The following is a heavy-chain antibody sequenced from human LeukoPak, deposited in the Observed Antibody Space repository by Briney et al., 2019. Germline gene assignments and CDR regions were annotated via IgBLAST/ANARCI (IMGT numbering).Heavy chain of an antibody. CDR3: ARDGSRGGFWSGSSLHSMDV. CDR1: GYSITSNYY. Sequence: SETLSLTCTVPGYSITSNYYWGWVRQPPGKGLEWIGSGHHSGSTYYNPSLKSRVSISVDTSKNQFSLKVTYVTAADTAVYYCARDGSRGGFWSGSSLHSMDVWGKGTSVTVSS. V-gene: IGHV4-38-2*02. D-gene: IGHD3-3*01. J-gene: IGHJ6*03. CDR2: GHHSGST.